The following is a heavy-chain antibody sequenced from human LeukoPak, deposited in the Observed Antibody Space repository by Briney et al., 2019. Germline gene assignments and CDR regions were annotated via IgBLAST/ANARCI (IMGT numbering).Heavy chain of an antibody. J-gene: IGHJ4*02. CDR1: GGSISSTDYY. D-gene: IGHD5-18*01. V-gene: IGHV4-31*03. CDR2: ISFSGST. Sequence: SETLSLTCTVSGGSISSTDYYWGWVRQHPERGLEWIGYISFSGSTYYNPSLKSRVTTSVDTSKRQFSPKLSSVTAADTAVYYCARESHRYGYGFDYWGQGILVTVSS. CDR3: ARESHRYGYGFDY.